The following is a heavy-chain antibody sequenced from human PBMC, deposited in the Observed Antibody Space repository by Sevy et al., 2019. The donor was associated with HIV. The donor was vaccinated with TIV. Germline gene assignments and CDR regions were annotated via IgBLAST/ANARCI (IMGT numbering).Heavy chain of an antibody. D-gene: IGHD6-6*01. J-gene: IGHJ4*02. CDR1: GFTFNVYG. Sequence: GGSLRLSCAASGFTFNVYGMHWVRQAPGKGLQWVASTRYDGSTKYYADSVKGRFTISRDNSKNTLYLQMNSLRVEDTAMYYCAKDLTERYSTSSGDFDYWGQGSLVTVSS. CDR3: AKDLTERYSTSSGDFDY. CDR2: TRYDGSTK. V-gene: IGHV3-30*02.